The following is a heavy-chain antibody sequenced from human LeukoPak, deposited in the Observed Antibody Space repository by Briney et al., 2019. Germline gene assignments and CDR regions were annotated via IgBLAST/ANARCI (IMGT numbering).Heavy chain of an antibody. J-gene: IGHJ4*02. D-gene: IGHD3-3*01. Sequence: ASVKVPCKASGYTFTGYYMHWVRQAPGQGLEWMGWINPNSGGTNYAQKFQGRVTMTRDTSISTAYMELSRLRSDDTAVYYCARGWEITIFGRYYFDYWGQGTLVTVSS. CDR3: ARGWEITIFGRYYFDY. CDR1: GYTFTGYY. CDR2: INPNSGGT. V-gene: IGHV1-2*02.